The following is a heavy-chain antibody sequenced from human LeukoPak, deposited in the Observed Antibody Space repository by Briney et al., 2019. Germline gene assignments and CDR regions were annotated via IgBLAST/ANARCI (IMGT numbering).Heavy chain of an antibody. V-gene: IGHV1-46*01. CDR1: GYTFTSYY. CDR2: INPSGGST. D-gene: IGHD1-26*01. J-gene: IGHJ4*02. CDR3: ARDGIVGALPAYYFDY. Sequence: ASVKVSCKASGYTFTSYYMHWVRQAPGQGLGWMGIINPSGGSTSYAQKFQGRVTMTRDTSTSTVYMELSSLRCEDTAVYYCARDGIVGALPAYYFDYWGQGTLVTVSS.